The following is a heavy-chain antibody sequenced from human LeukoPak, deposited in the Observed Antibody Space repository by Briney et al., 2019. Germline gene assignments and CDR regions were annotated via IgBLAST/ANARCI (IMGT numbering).Heavy chain of an antibody. D-gene: IGHD2-2*01. J-gene: IGHJ6*03. Sequence: GGSLRLSCAASGFSVSGNYMSWVRQAPGKGLEWVSVIYMSDVSTSYADSVKGRFTISRDNAKNSLYLQMNSLRAEDTAVYYCARDSSYDYYYYMDVWGKGTTVTVSS. V-gene: IGHV3-53*01. CDR1: GFSVSGNY. CDR2: IYMSDVST. CDR3: ARDSSYDYYYYMDV.